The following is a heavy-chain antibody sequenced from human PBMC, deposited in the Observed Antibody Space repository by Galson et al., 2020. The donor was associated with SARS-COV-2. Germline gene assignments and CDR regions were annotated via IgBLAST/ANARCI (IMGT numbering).Heavy chain of an antibody. V-gene: IGHV3-53*01. Sequence: AGSLRLSCAASGFSVSTNYMSWVRQAPGKGLEWVSVIYSGGSTYYADSVKGRFTISRDNSKNTLYLQMNSLRVEDTAVYYCARGYCVNGVCSPGIEYWGQGTLVTVSS. J-gene: IGHJ4*02. D-gene: IGHD2-8*01. CDR2: IYSGGST. CDR1: GFSVSTNY. CDR3: ARGYCVNGVCSPGIEY.